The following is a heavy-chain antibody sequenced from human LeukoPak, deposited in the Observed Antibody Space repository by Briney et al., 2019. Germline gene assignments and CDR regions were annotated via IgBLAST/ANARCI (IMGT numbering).Heavy chain of an antibody. CDR3: AKAAVYSSSWTPFDD. D-gene: IGHD6-13*01. CDR2: IKQDGSEK. J-gene: IGHJ4*02. Sequence: GSLRLSCAASGFTFSSYWMSWVRQAPGKGLEWVANIKQDGSEKYYVDSVKGRFTISRDNAKNSLYLQMNSLRTEDTAVYYCAKAAVYSSSWTPFDDWGQGTLVTVSS. CDR1: GFTFSSYW. V-gene: IGHV3-7*01.